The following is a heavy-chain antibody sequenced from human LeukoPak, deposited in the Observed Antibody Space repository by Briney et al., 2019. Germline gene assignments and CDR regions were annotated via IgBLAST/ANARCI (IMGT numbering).Heavy chain of an antibody. D-gene: IGHD6-19*01. V-gene: IGHV3-23*01. CDR3: ARDPPRAGIAVARGTFDY. CDR1: GFTFSSYA. J-gene: IGHJ4*02. CDR2: ISGSGGST. Sequence: GGSLRLSCAASGFTFSSYAMSWVRQAPGKGLEWVSAISGSGGSTYYADSVKGRFTISRDNSKNTLYLQMNSLRAEDTAVYYCARDPPRAGIAVARGTFDYWGQGTLVTVSS.